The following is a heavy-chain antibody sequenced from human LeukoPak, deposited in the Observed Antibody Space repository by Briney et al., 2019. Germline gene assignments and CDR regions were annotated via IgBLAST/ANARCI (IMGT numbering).Heavy chain of an antibody. CDR3: ARAGTCSSTSCDGGIEY. CDR1: GFTFSSYN. V-gene: IGHV3-21*06. CDR2: ISTTSTYI. Sequence: GGSLRLSCAASGFTFSSYNMKWVRQAPGKGLEWVSFISTTSTYIYYADSVKGRFTVSRDNSKNLLYLQMDSLRVEDTAVYYCARAGTCSSTSCDGGIEYWGQGTLVTVSS. D-gene: IGHD2-2*01. J-gene: IGHJ4*02.